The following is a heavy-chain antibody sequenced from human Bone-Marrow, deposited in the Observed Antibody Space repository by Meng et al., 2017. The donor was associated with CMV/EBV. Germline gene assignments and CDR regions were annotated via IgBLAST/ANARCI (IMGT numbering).Heavy chain of an antibody. D-gene: IGHD3-22*01. Sequence: SETLSLTCTVPGGSISSGGYYWSWIRQHPGKGLEWIGYIYYSGSTYYNPSLKSRVTISVDTSKNQFSLKLSSVTAADTAEYYCARVYYYDSSGGRGMDVWGQGTTVTVSS. CDR2: IYYSGST. J-gene: IGHJ6*01. V-gene: IGHV4-31*03. CDR1: GGSISSGGYY. CDR3: ARVYYYDSSGGRGMDV.